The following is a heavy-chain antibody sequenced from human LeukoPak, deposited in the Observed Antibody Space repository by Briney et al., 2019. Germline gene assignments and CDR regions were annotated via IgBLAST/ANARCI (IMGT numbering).Heavy chain of an antibody. Sequence: PGGSLRLSCEASGFTFSHYGIHWVRQTPGKGLEWVAAISSDGVEKHYADSVKGRFTISRDNSKSTLYLQINSLRAEDTALYYCAREGHYDILTGYSPVEYYFYYMDVWGKGTTVTVSS. D-gene: IGHD3-9*01. CDR3: AREGHYDILTGYSPVEYYFYYMDV. CDR1: GFTFSHYG. V-gene: IGHV3-30*04. J-gene: IGHJ6*03. CDR2: ISSDGVEK.